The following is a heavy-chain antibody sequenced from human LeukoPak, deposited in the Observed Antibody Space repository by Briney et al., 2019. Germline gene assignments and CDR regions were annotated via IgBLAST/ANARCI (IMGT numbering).Heavy chain of an antibody. J-gene: IGHJ3*02. D-gene: IGHD4-17*01. CDR2: IPSSGGSS. Sequence: GGSLRLSCAASGFTFNTYEMNWVRQAPGKGLEWLSYIPSSGGSSYYADSVKGRFTISRDNAKNSLYLQMNSLRAEDTAVYYCARDAYGATFDAFDIWAEGLRSPSLQ. V-gene: IGHV3-48*03. CDR1: GFTFNTYE. CDR3: ARDAYGATFDAFDI.